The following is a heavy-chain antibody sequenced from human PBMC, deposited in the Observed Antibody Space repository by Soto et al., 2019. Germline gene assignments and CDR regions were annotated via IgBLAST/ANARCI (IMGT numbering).Heavy chain of an antibody. Sequence: QVQLQESGPGLVKPSQTLSLTCTVSGGYISSGGYYWSWIRQHPGKGLEWIGYIYYSGSTYYNPSLKSRVTRSVDTSKNQFSLNLSSVNAADTAVYYCARLYYYDSSGDFHDPIWGQGTLVTVYS. CDR2: IYYSGST. CDR3: ARLYYYDSSGDFHDPI. CDR1: GGYISSGGYY. J-gene: IGHJ4*02. D-gene: IGHD3-22*01. V-gene: IGHV4-31*03.